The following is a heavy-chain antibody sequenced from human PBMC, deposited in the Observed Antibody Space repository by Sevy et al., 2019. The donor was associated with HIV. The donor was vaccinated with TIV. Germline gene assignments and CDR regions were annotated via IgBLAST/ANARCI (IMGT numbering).Heavy chain of an antibody. CDR3: ARRLYGDYSDAFDI. D-gene: IGHD4-17*01. CDR2: ISYSGNT. J-gene: IGHJ3*02. CDR1: GGSISSSDYY. Sequence: SETLSLTCTVPGGSISSSDYYWSWIRQPPGKGLEWIGYISYSGNTYYSPSLKSRVTISGDTSQNHFSLKLSSVTAADTAVYYCARRLYGDYSDAFDIWGQGTVVTVSS. V-gene: IGHV4-30-4*01.